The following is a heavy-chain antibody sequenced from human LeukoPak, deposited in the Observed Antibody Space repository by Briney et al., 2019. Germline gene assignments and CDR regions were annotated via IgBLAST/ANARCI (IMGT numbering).Heavy chain of an antibody. D-gene: IGHD3-22*01. CDR3: ARSGSSGYYLLWSDY. Sequence: GASVKVSCKASGYTFTSYGISWVRQAPGQGLEWMGWIGAYNGNTNYAQKLQGRVTMTTDTSTSTAYMELRSLRSDDTAVYYCARSGSSGYYLLWSDYWGQGTLVTVSS. CDR1: GYTFTSYG. CDR2: IGAYNGNT. J-gene: IGHJ4*02. V-gene: IGHV1-18*01.